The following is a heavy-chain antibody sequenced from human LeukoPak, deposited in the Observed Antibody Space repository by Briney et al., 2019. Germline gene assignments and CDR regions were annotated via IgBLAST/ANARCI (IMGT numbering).Heavy chain of an antibody. V-gene: IGHV4-59*08. CDR1: GGSISSYY. CDR2: VDSSGNT. D-gene: IGHD1-26*01. CDR3: ARQFLVGSTFHAFDL. J-gene: IGHJ3*01. Sequence: SSETLSLTCTVSGGSISSYYWSWIRQPPGKGLEWIGHVDSSGNTNYNPSLESRVTMSVDTSKKQFSLKLTSVTAAGMAVYFCARQFLVGSTFHAFDLWGQGTRVTVSS.